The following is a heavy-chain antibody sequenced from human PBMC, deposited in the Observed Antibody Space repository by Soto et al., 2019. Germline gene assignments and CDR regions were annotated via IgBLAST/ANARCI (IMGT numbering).Heavy chain of an antibody. J-gene: IGHJ4*02. V-gene: IGHV3-48*02. CDR1: GFTFSSYS. CDR3: ARDRGVVVTGSPLDY. Sequence: QSGGSLRLSCAASGFTFSSYSMNWVRQAPGKGLEWASYISSSSSIIYYADSVKGRFTISRDNAKNSLYLQMNSLRDEDTAVYYCARDRGVVVTGSPLDYWGQGTLVTVSS. CDR2: ISSSSSII. D-gene: IGHD3-22*01.